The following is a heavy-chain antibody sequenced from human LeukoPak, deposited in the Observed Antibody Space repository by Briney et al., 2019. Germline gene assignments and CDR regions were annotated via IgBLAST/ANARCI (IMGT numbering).Heavy chain of an antibody. J-gene: IGHJ4*02. CDR2: VSASGGRT. CDR1: GFTFSSYA. CDR3: ARDFPGIAVTGTRPLDY. D-gene: IGHD6-19*01. V-gene: IGHV3-23*01. Sequence: PGGSLRLSCAASGFTFSSYAMSWVRQAPGKGLECVSTVSASGGRTYYADSVKGRFTISRDNSKNTLYLQMNSLRAEDTAVYYCARDFPGIAVTGTRPLDYWGQGTLVTVSS.